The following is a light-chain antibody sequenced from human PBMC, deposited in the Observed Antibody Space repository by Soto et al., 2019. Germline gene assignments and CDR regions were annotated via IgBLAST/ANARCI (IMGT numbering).Light chain of an antibody. CDR3: CSYAGSSTFDVV. CDR1: SSDVGSNNL. V-gene: IGLV2-23*03. J-gene: IGLJ2*01. Sequence: QSALTQPASVSGSPGQWITISCTGTSSDVGSNNLVSWYQQHPGKAPKLMIYEGSKRPSGVSNRFSGSKSGNTASLTISGLQAEDEADYYCCSYAGSSTFDVVFGGGTKLTVL. CDR2: EGS.